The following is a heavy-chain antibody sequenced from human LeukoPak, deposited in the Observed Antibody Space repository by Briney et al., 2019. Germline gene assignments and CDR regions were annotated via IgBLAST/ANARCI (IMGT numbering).Heavy chain of an antibody. CDR1: GFTFSSYA. CDR3: ARGPNIVATIGLLYFDY. CDR2: ISYDGSNK. V-gene: IGHV3-30-3*01. J-gene: IGHJ4*02. Sequence: GGSLRLSCAASGFTFSSYAMHWVRQAPGKGLEWVAVISYDGSNKYYADSVKGRFTISRDNSKNTLYLQMNSLRAEDTAVYYCARGPNIVATIGLLYFDYWGQGTLVTVSS. D-gene: IGHD5-12*01.